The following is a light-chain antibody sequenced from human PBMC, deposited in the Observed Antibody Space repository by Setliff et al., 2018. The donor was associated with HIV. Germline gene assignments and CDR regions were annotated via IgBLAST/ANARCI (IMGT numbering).Light chain of an antibody. J-gene: IGLJ2*01. CDR1: SSDVGGYNF. CDR2: DVG. Sequence: LTQPASVSGSPGQSITISCTGTSSDVGGYNFVSWYQQHPGKAPKLMIYDVGNRPSGVSNRFSGSKSGNTASLTISGLQAEDEADYYCSSYTSRTTLVFGGGTKVTV. V-gene: IGLV2-14*03. CDR3: SSYTSRTTLV.